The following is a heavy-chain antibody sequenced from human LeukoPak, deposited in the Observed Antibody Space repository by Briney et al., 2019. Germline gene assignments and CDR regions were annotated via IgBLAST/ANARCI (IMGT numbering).Heavy chain of an antibody. CDR1: GYTFTSYG. CDR3: ARDLERYYDLEGRSGY. Sequence: ASVKVSRKASGYTFTSYGISWVRQAPGQGLEWMGWISAYNGNTNYAQKFQGRVTITADGSTSTAYMELSSLRSDDTAVYYCARDLERYYDLEGRSGYWGQGTLVTVSS. CDR2: ISAYNGNT. D-gene: IGHD3-3*01. J-gene: IGHJ4*02. V-gene: IGHV1-18*01.